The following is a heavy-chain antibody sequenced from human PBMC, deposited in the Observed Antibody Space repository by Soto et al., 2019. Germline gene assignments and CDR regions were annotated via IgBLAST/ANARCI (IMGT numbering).Heavy chain of an antibody. V-gene: IGHV3-23*01. J-gene: IGHJ5*02. Sequence: GGSLRLSCAASGFTFSSYAMSWVRQAPGKGLEWVSAISGSGGSTYYADSVKGRFTISRDNSTNTLYLQMNSLRAEDTAVYYCAKEPQGYTGVNWFDPWGQGTLVTVSS. CDR1: GFTFSSYA. CDR3: AKEPQGYTGVNWFDP. CDR2: ISGSGGST. D-gene: IGHD5-18*01.